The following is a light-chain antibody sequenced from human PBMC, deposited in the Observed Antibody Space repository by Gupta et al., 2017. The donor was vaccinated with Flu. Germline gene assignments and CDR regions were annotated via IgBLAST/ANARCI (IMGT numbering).Light chain of an antibody. V-gene: IGKV1-27*01. Sequence: PPSLSAAVGDRVTITCRASQGISTYLAWYQQMPGKVPKLLIYGASGLQPGVPSRFSGSGSGTDFTLTISSLQPADVATYFCQKDDIAPLTFGGGTKVEIK. CDR1: QGISTY. CDR2: GAS. J-gene: IGKJ4*01. CDR3: QKDDIAPLT.